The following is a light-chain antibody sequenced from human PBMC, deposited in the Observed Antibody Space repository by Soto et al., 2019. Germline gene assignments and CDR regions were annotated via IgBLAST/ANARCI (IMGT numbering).Light chain of an antibody. Sequence: EIVFTQSPATLPLSPGERATLSCRASQSLSSYLAWYQQKPGQAPWILLYDASNRATGIPARFSGSGSGTDFTLTISSLEPEDFAVYYCQQGSNWPPAFGQGTRLEIK. V-gene: IGKV3-11*01. CDR2: DAS. CDR3: QQGSNWPPA. CDR1: QSLSSY. J-gene: IGKJ5*01.